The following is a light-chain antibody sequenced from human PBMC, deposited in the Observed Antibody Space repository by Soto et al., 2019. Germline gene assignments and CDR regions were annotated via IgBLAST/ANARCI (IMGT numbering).Light chain of an antibody. CDR2: KAS. Sequence: DIXMXQSPSTLSASVGDRVTITCRASQSISSWLAWYQQKPGKAPILLIYKASSLESGVPSRFSGSGSGTEFTLTISSLQPDDFATYYCQQYSSYSRYTFGQGTKLEIK. V-gene: IGKV1-5*03. J-gene: IGKJ2*01. CDR3: QQYSSYSRYT. CDR1: QSISSW.